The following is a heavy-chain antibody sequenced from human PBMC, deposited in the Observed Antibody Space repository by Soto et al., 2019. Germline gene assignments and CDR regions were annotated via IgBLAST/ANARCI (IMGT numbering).Heavy chain of an antibody. CDR3: ARERDYYDSSGPRGYGMDV. J-gene: IGHJ6*02. D-gene: IGHD3-22*01. CDR1: GGSISSGGYY. Sequence: NPSETLSLTCTVSGGSISSGGYYWSWIRQHPGKGLEWIGYIYYSGSTYYNPSLKSRVTISVDTSKNQFSLKLSSVTAADTAVYYCARERDYYDSSGPRGYGMDVWGQGTTVTVSS. CDR2: IYYSGST. V-gene: IGHV4-31*03.